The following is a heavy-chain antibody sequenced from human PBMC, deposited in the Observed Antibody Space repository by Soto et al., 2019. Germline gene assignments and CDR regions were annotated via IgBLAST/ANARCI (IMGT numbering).Heavy chain of an antibody. V-gene: IGHV3-48*02. CDR2: VGLSATAT. Sequence: EVQLVESGGGLVQPGGSLRLSCAASGFIFSNYGFTWVRQAPGKGLEWVSHVGLSATATIYADSVRGRLTISRDNAKNSLYLQMNSLSDADTAVYYCARDPDGDLDFDYWGQGILVTVSS. CDR3: ARDPDGDLDFDY. D-gene: IGHD4-17*01. CDR1: GFIFSNYG. J-gene: IGHJ4*02.